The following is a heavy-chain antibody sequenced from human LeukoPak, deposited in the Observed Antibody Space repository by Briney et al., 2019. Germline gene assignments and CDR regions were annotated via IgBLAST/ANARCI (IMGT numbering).Heavy chain of an antibody. V-gene: IGHV1-18*01. D-gene: IGHD3-3*01. CDR2: ISAYNGNT. J-gene: IGHJ6*03. Sequence: ASVKVSCKASGGTFRDFAVSWVRQAPGQGLEWMGWISAYNGNTNYAQKLQGRVTMTTDTSTSTAYMELRSLRSDDTAVYYCARDRDFWSGYYYMDVWGKGTTVTVSS. CDR1: GGTFRDFA. CDR3: ARDRDFWSGYYYMDV.